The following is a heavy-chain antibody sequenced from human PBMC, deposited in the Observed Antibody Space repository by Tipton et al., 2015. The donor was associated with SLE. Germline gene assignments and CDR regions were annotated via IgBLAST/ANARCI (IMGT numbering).Heavy chain of an antibody. J-gene: IGHJ4*02. Sequence: TLSLTCTVSGGSISSHYWSWIRQPPGKGLEWIGYIYHSGSTYYNPSLKSRVTISVDTSKNQFSLKLSSVTAADTAVYYCARSSGAPDIGYLYYSDYWGQGTLVTVSS. D-gene: IGHD3-22*01. CDR1: GGSISSHY. V-gene: IGHV4-59*11. CDR2: IYHSGST. CDR3: ARSSGAPDIGYLYYSDY.